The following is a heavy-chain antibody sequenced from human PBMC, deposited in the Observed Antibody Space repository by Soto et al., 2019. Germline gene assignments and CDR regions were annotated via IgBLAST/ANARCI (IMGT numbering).Heavy chain of an antibody. CDR1: GGSFSGYY. V-gene: IGHV4-34*01. D-gene: IGHD3-3*01. J-gene: IGHJ6*02. CDR3: XXTPPTIFXXVIXGTHGXDV. Sequence: QVQLXQWRAGLLKPSETLSLTCAVYGGSFSGYYWSRIRQPPGKALEWIGEINHSGSTNYNPSLKXLVIXXXXXXXXXXXXXXXXXXXXXXXXXXXXXTPPTIFXXVIXGTHGXDVWGQGTTVTVSS. CDR2: INHSGST.